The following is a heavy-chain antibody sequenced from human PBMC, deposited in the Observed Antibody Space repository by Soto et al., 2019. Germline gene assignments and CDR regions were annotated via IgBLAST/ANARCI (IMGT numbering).Heavy chain of an antibody. V-gene: IGHV4-59*01. D-gene: IGHD3-22*01. CDR3: AKVLSPDTPMGGKYDYDSSGYRGYFDY. CDR2: IYYSGST. J-gene: IGHJ4*02. Sequence: SETLSLTCTVSGGSISDFYWSWIRQPPGKGLEWIGYIYYSGSTNYNPSLKSRVTISVDTSKNQFSLNLRSMSPADTAVYYCAKVLSPDTPMGGKYDYDSSGYRGYFDYWGQGTLVTVSS. CDR1: GGSISDFY.